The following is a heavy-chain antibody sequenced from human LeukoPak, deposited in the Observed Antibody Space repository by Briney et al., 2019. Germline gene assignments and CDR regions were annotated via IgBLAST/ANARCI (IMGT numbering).Heavy chain of an antibody. CDR1: GFTFSSYA. CDR2: ISGSGGNT. J-gene: IGHJ4*02. V-gene: IGHV3-23*01. Sequence: SGGSLRLSCAASGFTFSSYAMNWVRQVPGKGLEWVSAISGSGGNTYYADSVKGRFTISRDNSNNTLYLQMNSLRAEDTAVYYCAKDSSSWYFDYWGQGTLVTVSS. D-gene: IGHD6-13*01. CDR3: AKDSSSWYFDY.